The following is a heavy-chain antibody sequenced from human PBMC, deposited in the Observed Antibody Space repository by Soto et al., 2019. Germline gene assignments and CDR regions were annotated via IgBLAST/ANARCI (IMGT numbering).Heavy chain of an antibody. J-gene: IGHJ5*02. CDR1: GVSISSFF. V-gene: IGHV4-4*07. Sequence: QLQESGPGLVKPSETLSLTCNVSGVSISSFFWSWIRQPAGKGLEYIGRVYAGGSTNQNPSLKSRIFMSMDLSKNQISLRLHSVTAADTGVYYCVKDRIPVGAVDLWGHGTLVTVSS. CDR3: VKDRIPVGAVDL. CDR2: VYAGGST. D-gene: IGHD6-19*01.